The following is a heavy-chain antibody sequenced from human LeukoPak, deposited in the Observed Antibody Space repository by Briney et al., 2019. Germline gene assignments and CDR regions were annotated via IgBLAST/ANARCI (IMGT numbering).Heavy chain of an antibody. J-gene: IGHJ3*02. CDR2: IRKDGKEI. V-gene: IGHV3-7*01. D-gene: IGHD3-16*02. CDR1: GFTSTTYW. Sequence: GGSLRLSCATSGFTSTTYWISWVRQAPGKGLEWVANIRKDGKEIDYVDSVKGRFTISSDHAKRSINLQMSRLRVEDTAVYYCASSKRGTYRFDAYDIWGQGTMVTVSS. CDR3: ASSKRGTYRFDAYDI.